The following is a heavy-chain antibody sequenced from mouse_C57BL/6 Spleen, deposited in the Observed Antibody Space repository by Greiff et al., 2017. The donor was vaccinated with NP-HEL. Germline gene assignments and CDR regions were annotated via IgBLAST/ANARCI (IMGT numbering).Heavy chain of an antibody. D-gene: IGHD1-1*02. Sequence: EVMLVESGEGLVKPGGSLKLSCAASGFTFSSYAMSWVRQTPEKRLEWVAYISSGGDYIYYADTVQGRFTISRDNARNTLYLQRSSLKSEDTAMYYCTRDSGFMVGNYWGQGTTLTVSS. CDR2: ISSGGDYI. CDR1: GFTFSSYA. V-gene: IGHV5-9-1*02. J-gene: IGHJ2*01. CDR3: TRDSGFMVGNY.